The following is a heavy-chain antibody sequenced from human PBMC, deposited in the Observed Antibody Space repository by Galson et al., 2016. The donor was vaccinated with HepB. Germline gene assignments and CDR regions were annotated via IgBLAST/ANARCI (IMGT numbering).Heavy chain of an antibody. Sequence: SLRLSCAASGLTFSRDGMHWVRQPPGKGLEWVAVIWSDGNTKFYADSVKGRFTISRDNSKNTLFLQMNSLRAEDTAIYFCARTPGYSGTWYDAFDIWGPGTIVTVSS. CDR2: IWSDGNTK. CDR1: GLTFSRDG. V-gene: IGHV3-33*01. CDR3: ARTPGYSGTWYDAFDI. D-gene: IGHD6-13*01. J-gene: IGHJ3*02.